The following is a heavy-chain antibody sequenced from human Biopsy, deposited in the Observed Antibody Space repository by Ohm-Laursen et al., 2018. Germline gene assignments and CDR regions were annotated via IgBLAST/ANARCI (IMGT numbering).Heavy chain of an antibody. J-gene: IGHJ6*02. CDR3: ARDDTGSSVFGPYYYGMDV. V-gene: IGHV1-46*01. Sequence: GASVKVSCKASGYSFTKYYINWVRQAPGQGLEWMGIINPTGGTTSYAEKFQGRVTLTRDTSTGTVYLELNSLIYEDTALYYCARDDTGSSVFGPYYYGMDVWGQGTTVTVSS. CDR2: INPTGGTT. D-gene: IGHD2-8*02. CDR1: GYSFTKYY.